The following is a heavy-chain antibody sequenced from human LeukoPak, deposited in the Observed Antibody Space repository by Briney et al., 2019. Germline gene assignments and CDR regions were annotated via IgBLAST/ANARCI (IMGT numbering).Heavy chain of an antibody. J-gene: IGHJ4*02. Sequence: ASVKVSCKASGGTFSSYAISWVRQATGQGLEWMGWMNPNSGNTGYAQKFQGRVTMTRNTSISTAYMELSSLRSEDTAVYYCARVGYDYVWGSYRPDYWGQGTLVTVSS. CDR2: MNPNSGNT. CDR3: ARVGYDYVWGSYRPDY. V-gene: IGHV1-8*02. D-gene: IGHD3-16*02. CDR1: GGTFSSYA.